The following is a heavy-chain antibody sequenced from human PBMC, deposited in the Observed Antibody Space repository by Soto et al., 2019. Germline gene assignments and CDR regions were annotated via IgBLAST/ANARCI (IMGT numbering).Heavy chain of an antibody. V-gene: IGHV1-69*06. J-gene: IGHJ5*02. CDR3: ARDRTDSGYYTNWLDP. CDR2: IIPIFGTT. Sequence: ASLKVSCKASGGTFCSDAITWVRQAPGQGLEWVGRIIPIFGTTNYAQNLQGRVTISADKSTLTSYMELHSLTSDDTALYYCARDRTDSGYYTNWLDPWGQGTQVTVSS. D-gene: IGHD3-22*01. CDR1: GGTFCSDA.